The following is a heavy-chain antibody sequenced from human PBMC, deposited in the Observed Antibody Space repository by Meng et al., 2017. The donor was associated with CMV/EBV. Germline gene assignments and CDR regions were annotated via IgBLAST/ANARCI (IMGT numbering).Heavy chain of an antibody. CDR3: AKDPPYYYDSSGYGPLDY. Sequence: GESLKISCAASGFTFSSYAMSWVRQAPGKGLEWVSAISGSGGSTYYADSVKGRFTISRDNSKNTLYLQMNSLRAEDTAVYYCAKDPPYYYDSSGYGPLDYWGQGT. CDR2: ISGSGGST. V-gene: IGHV3-23*01. CDR1: GFTFSSYA. J-gene: IGHJ4*02. D-gene: IGHD3-22*01.